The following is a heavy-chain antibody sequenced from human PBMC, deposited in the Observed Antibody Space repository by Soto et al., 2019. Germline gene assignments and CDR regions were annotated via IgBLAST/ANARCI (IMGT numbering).Heavy chain of an antibody. J-gene: IGHJ5*02. V-gene: IGHV1-8*01. CDR1: GYTSTSYD. Sequence: ASVKVSCKASGYTSTSYDINWVRQATRQGLEWMGWMNPNSGNTGYAQKFQGRVTMTRNTSISTAYMELSSLRSEDTAVYYCARGSYYYDSSGYYRNWFDPWGQGTLVTVSS. D-gene: IGHD3-22*01. CDR3: ARGSYYYDSSGYYRNWFDP. CDR2: MNPNSGNT.